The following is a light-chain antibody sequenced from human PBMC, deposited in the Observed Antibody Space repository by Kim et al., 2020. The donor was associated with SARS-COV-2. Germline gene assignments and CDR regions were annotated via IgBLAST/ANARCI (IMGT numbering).Light chain of an antibody. V-gene: IGKV2-30*02. CDR1: QSLVHSDGNTF. CDR2: KVS. Sequence: DAVMTQSPLSLPVTLGQPASISCRSSQSLVHSDGNTFLAWFQQRPGQSPRRLIYKVSNRDSGVPDRFSGSGSGTDFTLKISRVEAEDVGFYYCMQGTHWPWTFGQGTKVDIK. CDR3: MQGTHWPWT. J-gene: IGKJ1*01.